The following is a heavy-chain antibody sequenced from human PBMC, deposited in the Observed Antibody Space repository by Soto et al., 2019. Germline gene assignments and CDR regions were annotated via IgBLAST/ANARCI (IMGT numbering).Heavy chain of an antibody. CDR3: ANDGSHNFDY. J-gene: IGHJ4*02. V-gene: IGHV3-30*18. CDR1: GFTFSHYA. Sequence: QVQLVESGGGVVQPGRSLRLSCAASGFTFSHYAMHWVRQAPGKGLEWVALMSYDGSNEYYADSVKGRFTISRDNSKNTLYLQMNSRRAEDTAVYYWANDGSHNFDYWGQGTLVTVSS. CDR2: MSYDGSNE. D-gene: IGHD1-26*01.